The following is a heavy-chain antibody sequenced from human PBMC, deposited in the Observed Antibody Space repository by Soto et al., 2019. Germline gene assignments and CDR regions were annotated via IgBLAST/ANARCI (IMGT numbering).Heavy chain of an antibody. CDR2: IYYSGST. CDR3: ARLQYNFDY. D-gene: IGHD1-1*01. Sequence: SETLSLTCTVSGGSISSYYWSWIRQPPGKVLEWIGYIYYSGSTNYNPSLKSRVTISVDTSKNQFSLKLSSVTAADTAVYYCARLQYNFDYWGQGTLVTVS. CDR1: GGSISSYY. V-gene: IGHV4-59*08. J-gene: IGHJ4*02.